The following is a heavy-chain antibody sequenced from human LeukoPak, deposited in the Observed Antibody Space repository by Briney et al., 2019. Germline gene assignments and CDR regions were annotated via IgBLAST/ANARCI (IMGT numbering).Heavy chain of an antibody. CDR1: GGSISSYY. J-gene: IGHJ5*02. Sequence: SETLSLTCTVSGGSISSYYWSWIRQPPGKGLEWIGSIYHSGSTYYNPSLKSRVTISVDTSKNQFSLKLSSVTAADTAVYYCARDLNWFDPWGQGTLVTVSS. CDR2: IYHSGST. CDR3: ARDLNWFDP. V-gene: IGHV4-38-2*02.